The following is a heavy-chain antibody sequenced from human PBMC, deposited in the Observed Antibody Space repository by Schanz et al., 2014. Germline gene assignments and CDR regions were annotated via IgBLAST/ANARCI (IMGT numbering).Heavy chain of an antibody. CDR3: AKDLYNYGIFDS. V-gene: IGHV3-30*04. J-gene: IGHJ5*01. CDR2: VSHDGFTK. Sequence: QVQLEESGGGVVQPGGSLRLSCVASGFSFSGFAVHWVRQAPGKGLEWVSIVSHDGFTKHYADSVRGRFTLSRDNSKNTVYLQMNSLRADDTAVYYCAKDLYNYGIFDSWGQGTLVTVSS. CDR1: GFSFSGFA. D-gene: IGHD3-16*01.